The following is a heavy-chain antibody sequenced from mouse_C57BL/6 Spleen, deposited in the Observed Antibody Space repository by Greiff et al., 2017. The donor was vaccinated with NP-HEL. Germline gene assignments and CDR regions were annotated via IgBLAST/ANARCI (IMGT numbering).Heavy chain of an antibody. V-gene: IGHV5-16*01. CDR3: ARDRGKLGLWYFDV. CDR2: INYDGSST. D-gene: IGHD4-1*01. CDR1: GFTFSDYY. J-gene: IGHJ1*03. Sequence: EVKLVESEGGLVQPGSSMKLSCTASGFTFSDYYMAWVRQVPEKGLEWVANINYDGSSTYYLDSLKSRFIISRDNAKNILYLQMSSLKSEDTATYYCARDRGKLGLWYFDVWGTGTTVTVSS.